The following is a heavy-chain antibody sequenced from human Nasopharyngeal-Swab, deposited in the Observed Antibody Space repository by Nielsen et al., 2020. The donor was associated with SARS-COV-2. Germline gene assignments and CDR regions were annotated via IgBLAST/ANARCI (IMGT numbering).Heavy chain of an antibody. CDR1: GFSLSHARMG. CDR3: ARNMVPLGMDV. J-gene: IGHJ6*02. V-gene: IGHV2-26*01. D-gene: IGHD3-10*01. Sequence: SGPTLMKPTETLTLTCTVSGFSLSHARMGVSWIRRPPGKALEWLAHIFSNDEKSYSTSLKSRPTISKDTSKSQVVLTMTNMDPVDTATYYCARNMVPLGMDVWGQGTTVTVSS. CDR2: IFSNDEK.